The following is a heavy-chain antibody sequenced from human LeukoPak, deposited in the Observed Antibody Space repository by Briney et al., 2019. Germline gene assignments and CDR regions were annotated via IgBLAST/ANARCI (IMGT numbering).Heavy chain of an antibody. Sequence: GGSLRLSCAASGFTFSGYSMNWGRQAPGKGLEWVSSISTTSDDIHYADSLKGRVAISRGNAKNSLYLQTNSLRAEETAVYYCARGGIYSQGFDYWGQGSLVTVSS. V-gene: IGHV3-21*01. J-gene: IGHJ4*02. D-gene: IGHD6-13*01. CDR3: ARGGIYSQGFDY. CDR2: ISTTSDDI. CDR1: GFTFSGYS.